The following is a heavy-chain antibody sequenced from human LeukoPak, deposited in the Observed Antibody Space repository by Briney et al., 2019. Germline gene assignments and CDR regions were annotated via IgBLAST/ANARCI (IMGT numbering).Heavy chain of an antibody. D-gene: IGHD6-19*01. Sequence: GGSLRLSCAASGFTFSSYARSWVRQAPGKGLEWVSAISGSGGSTYYADSVKGRFTISRDNSKNTLYLQMNSLRAEDTAVYYCANSEQWLVVDYWGQGTLVTVSS. CDR2: ISGSGGST. V-gene: IGHV3-23*01. CDR1: GFTFSSYA. J-gene: IGHJ4*02. CDR3: ANSEQWLVVDY.